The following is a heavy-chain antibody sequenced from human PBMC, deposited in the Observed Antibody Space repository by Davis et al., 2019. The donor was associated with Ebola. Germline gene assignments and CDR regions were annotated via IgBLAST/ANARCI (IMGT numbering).Heavy chain of an antibody. J-gene: IGHJ6*02. Sequence: MPSETLSLTCTVSGGSISSSSYYWGWIRQPPGKGLEWIGSIYYSGSTYYNPSLKSRVTISVDTSKNPFSLKLSSVTAADTAVYYCAISSSSEYYYYYGMDVWGQGTTVTVSS. D-gene: IGHD6-6*01. CDR1: GGSISSSSYY. CDR3: AISSSSEYYYYYGMDV. CDR2: IYYSGST. V-gene: IGHV4-39*01.